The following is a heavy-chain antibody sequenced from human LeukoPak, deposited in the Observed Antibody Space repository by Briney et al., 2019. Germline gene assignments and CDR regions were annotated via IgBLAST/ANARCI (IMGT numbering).Heavy chain of an antibody. Sequence: GASLRLSCAVSGFTFSSYAMSWVRQAPGKGLEWVSAISGSGGSTYYADSVKGRFTISRDNSKNTLYLQMNSLRAEDTAVYYCANLGYGYYYYGMDVWGQGTTVTVSS. D-gene: IGHD7-27*01. V-gene: IGHV3-23*01. CDR2: ISGSGGST. CDR3: ANLGYGYYYYGMDV. CDR1: GFTFSSYA. J-gene: IGHJ6*01.